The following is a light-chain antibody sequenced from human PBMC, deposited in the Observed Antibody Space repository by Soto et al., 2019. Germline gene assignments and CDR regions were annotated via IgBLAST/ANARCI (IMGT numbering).Light chain of an antibody. V-gene: IGKV1-5*03. CDR2: KAS. CDR1: QTINSW. CDR3: QQYHSYPLT. Sequence: DIQMTKSPSTLSASVGDRVTITCRASQTINSWLTWYQQKPGNAPKLLIYKASSLESGISSRFSASGSGTEFTLTVNSLQVDDFATYYCQQYHSYPLTFGGGTKVEIK. J-gene: IGKJ4*01.